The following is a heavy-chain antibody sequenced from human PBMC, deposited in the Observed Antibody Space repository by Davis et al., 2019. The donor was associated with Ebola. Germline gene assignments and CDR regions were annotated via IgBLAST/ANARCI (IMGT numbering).Heavy chain of an antibody. V-gene: IGHV4-4*07. Sequence: MPSETLSLTCTVSGTSFSTYYWSWIRQPAGKGLEWIGRIYTTGTTNYNPSLKSRVTISVDTSKNQFSLKLSSVTAADTAVYYCARSGYTGYDPRINFDYWGQGTLVTVSS. D-gene: IGHD5-12*01. J-gene: IGHJ4*02. CDR3: ARSGYTGYDPRINFDY. CDR2: IYTTGTT. CDR1: GTSFSTYY.